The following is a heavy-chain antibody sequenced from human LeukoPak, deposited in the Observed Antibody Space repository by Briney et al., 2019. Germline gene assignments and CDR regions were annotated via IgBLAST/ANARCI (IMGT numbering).Heavy chain of an antibody. CDR3: ARAVRHNYYYNYMDV. V-gene: IGHV4-59*01. J-gene: IGHJ6*03. CDR1: GGSIRSNY. Sequence: SETLSLTCSVSGGSIRSNYWNWIRQPPGKGLEWIGYIYHSGSTNYNPSLKSRVTISVDTSKNPFSLKLNCVSAADTAVYFCARAVRHNYYYNYMDVWGKGTTVTVSS. CDR2: IYHSGST.